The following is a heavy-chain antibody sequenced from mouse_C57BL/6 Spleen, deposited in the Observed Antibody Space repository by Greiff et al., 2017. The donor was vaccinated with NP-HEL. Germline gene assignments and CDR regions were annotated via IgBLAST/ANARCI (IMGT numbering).Heavy chain of an antibody. CDR2: INPSTGGT. CDR1: GYSFTGYY. J-gene: IGHJ4*01. D-gene: IGHD2-12*01. V-gene: IGHV1-42*01. CDR3: ARNSNDYYYAMDY. Sequence: EVKLMESGPELVKPGASVKISCKASGYSFTGYYMNWVKQSPEKSLEWIGEINPSTGGTTYNQKFKAKATLTVDKSSSTAYMQLKSLTSEDSAVYYCARNSNDYYYAMDYWGQGTSVTVSS.